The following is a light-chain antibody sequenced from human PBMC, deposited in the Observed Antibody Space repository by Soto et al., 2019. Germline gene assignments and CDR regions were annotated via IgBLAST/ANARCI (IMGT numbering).Light chain of an antibody. Sequence: EIVLTQSPGALSLSPGDRATLCCRSGQSVNSDYLAWYQQKPCQDPRPLIYGASGRATGIPDRFSGSGSGTDLTLTISRLEPEDFAVYYCQQRSNWPLTFGGGTKVDI. J-gene: IGKJ4*01. CDR2: GAS. V-gene: IGKV3D-20*02. CDR3: QQRSNWPLT. CDR1: QSVNSDY.